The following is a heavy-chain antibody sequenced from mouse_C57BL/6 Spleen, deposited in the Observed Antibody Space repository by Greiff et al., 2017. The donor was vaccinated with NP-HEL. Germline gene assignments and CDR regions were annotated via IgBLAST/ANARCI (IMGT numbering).Heavy chain of an antibody. CDR1: GYTFTSYW. D-gene: IGHD1-1*01. Sequence: VQLQQPGAELVKPGASVKVSCKASGYTFTSYWMHWVKQRPGQGLEWIGRLHPSDSDTNYNQKFKGKATLTVDKSSSTAYMQLSSLTSEDSAVYYCAPHYYGIPFAYWGQGTLVTVSA. CDR3: APHYYGIPFAY. CDR2: LHPSDSDT. J-gene: IGHJ3*01. V-gene: IGHV1-74*01.